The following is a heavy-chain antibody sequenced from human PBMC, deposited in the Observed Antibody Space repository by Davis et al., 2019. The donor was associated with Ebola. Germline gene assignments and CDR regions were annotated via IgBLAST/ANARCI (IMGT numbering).Heavy chain of an antibody. CDR1: GFVFSIYV. Sequence: GGSLRPSCAASGFVFSIYVMSWVRRVPGKGLEWVSTIGLSADTYYADSVKGRFTISRDTSKNTLHLQMNSLRVEDTAIYYCAKDTSSIWFDVWGQGTMVTVSS. CDR3: AKDTSSIWFDV. V-gene: IGHV3-23*01. CDR2: IGLSADT. D-gene: IGHD6-13*01. J-gene: IGHJ3*01.